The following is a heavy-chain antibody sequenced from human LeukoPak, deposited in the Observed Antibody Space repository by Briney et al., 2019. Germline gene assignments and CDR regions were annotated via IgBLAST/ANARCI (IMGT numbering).Heavy chain of an antibody. V-gene: IGHV6-1*01. Sequence: SQTLSLTCAISGDSVSRTDGGWNWIRQSPSRGLEWLGRTYYRSKWYYDDALSVESRITIKPDTSKNQLALQLNSVTPEDTALYFCARGGLVRGSINSFIVFDVWGQGIMVTVSS. CDR2: TYYRSKWYY. D-gene: IGHD3-10*01. J-gene: IGHJ3*01. CDR3: ARGGLVRGSINSFIVFDV. CDR1: GDSVSRTDGG.